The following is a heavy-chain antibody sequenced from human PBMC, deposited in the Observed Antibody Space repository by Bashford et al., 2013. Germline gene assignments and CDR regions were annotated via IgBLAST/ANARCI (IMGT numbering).Heavy chain of an antibody. CDR1: GGTFSSYA. V-gene: IGHV1-69*13. CDR3: ARDSSPTYCGGDCPYYFDY. J-gene: IGHJ4*02. Sequence: SVKVSCKASGGTFSSYAISWVRQAPGQGLEWMGGIIPIFGTANYAQKFQGRVTITADESTSTAYMELSSLRSEDTAVYYCARDSSPTYCGGDCPYYFDYWGQGTLVTVSS. CDR2: IIPIFGTA. D-gene: IGHD2-21*02.